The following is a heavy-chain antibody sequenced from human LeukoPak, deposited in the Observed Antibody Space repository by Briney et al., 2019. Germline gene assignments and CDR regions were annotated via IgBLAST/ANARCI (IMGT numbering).Heavy chain of an antibody. CDR3: ARNVPYSYDSGGYYPTWYFDL. Sequence: ASVKVSCKASGYTFTNYDINWLRQAPGQGLEWMGWMNPTSGNPGYAQKFQGRITMTTDTSISTAYLELSSLRSEDTAVYYCARNVPYSYDSGGYYPTWYFDLWGRGTLVTVSS. CDR2: MNPTSGNP. J-gene: IGHJ2*01. CDR1: GYTFTNYD. D-gene: IGHD3-22*01. V-gene: IGHV1-8*01.